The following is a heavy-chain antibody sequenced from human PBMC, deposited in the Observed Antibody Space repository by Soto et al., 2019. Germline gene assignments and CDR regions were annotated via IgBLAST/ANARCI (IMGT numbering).Heavy chain of an antibody. J-gene: IGHJ4*02. CDR1: GFTFSSYW. CDR3: ARDGDDFWSGYSD. V-gene: IGHV3-7*01. D-gene: IGHD3-3*01. CDR2: IKQDGSGK. Sequence: GGSLRLSCAASGFTFSSYWMSWVRQAPGKGLEWVANIKQDGSGKYYVDSVKGRFTVSRDNAKNSLYLQMNSLRAEDTAVYYCARDGDDFWSGYSDWGQGTLVTVSS.